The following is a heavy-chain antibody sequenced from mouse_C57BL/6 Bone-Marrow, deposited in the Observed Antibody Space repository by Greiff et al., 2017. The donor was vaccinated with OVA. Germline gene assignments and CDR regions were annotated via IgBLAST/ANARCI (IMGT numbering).Heavy chain of an antibody. CDR3: ARGSKLEGAMDY. Sequence: EVKLMESGGGLVQSGRSLRLSCATSGFTFSDFYMEWVRQAPGKGLEWIAASRNKANDYTTEYSASVKGRFIVSRDTSQSILYLQMNALRAEDTAIYYCARGSKLEGAMDYWGQGTSVTVSS. CDR2: SRNKANDYTT. J-gene: IGHJ4*01. V-gene: IGHV7-1*01. CDR1: GFTFSDFY.